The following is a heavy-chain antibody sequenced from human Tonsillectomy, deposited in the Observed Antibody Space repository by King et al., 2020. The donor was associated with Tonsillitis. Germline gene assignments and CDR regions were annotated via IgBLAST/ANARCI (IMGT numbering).Heavy chain of an antibody. Sequence: VQLVESGAEVKKPGESLKISCKGSGYSFTSYWIGWVRQMPGKGLEWMGIIYPGDSDTRYSPSFQGQVTISADKSISTAYLQWSSLKASDTAMYYCARPYPTFRGWPGGFDYWGQGTLVTVSS. D-gene: IGHD6-19*01. CDR3: ARPYPTFRGWPGGFDY. CDR2: IYPGDSDT. V-gene: IGHV5-51*01. J-gene: IGHJ4*02. CDR1: GYSFTSYW.